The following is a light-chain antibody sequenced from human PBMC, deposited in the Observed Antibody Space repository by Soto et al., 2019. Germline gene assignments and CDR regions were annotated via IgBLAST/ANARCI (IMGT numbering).Light chain of an antibody. J-gene: IGKJ4*01. Sequence: EVVVTQSPATLSVSLGGRATLSCRASQSVRTNLAWYQQKPGQAPRLLIYAASTRATGVPARFSGSGSGTEFTLTINSLQSEDFAVYYCQQYNNWPPLTFGGGTKLDVK. CDR1: QSVRTN. CDR2: AAS. V-gene: IGKV3-15*01. CDR3: QQYNNWPPLT.